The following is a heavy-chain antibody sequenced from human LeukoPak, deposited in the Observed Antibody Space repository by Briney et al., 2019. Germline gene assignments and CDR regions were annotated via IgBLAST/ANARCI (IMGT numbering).Heavy chain of an antibody. CDR3: AILPGGKRNYYFDY. D-gene: IGHD4-23*01. Sequence: ASVKVSCKVSGYTLTELSMHWVRQAPGKGLEWMGGFDPEDGETIYAQKFQGRVTMTEDTSTDTAYMELSSLRSEDTAVYYCAILPGGKRNYYFDYWGQGTLVTVSS. CDR1: GYTLTELS. J-gene: IGHJ4*02. CDR2: FDPEDGET. V-gene: IGHV1-24*01.